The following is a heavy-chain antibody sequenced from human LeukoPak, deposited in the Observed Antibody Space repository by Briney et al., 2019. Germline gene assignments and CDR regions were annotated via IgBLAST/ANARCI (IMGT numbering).Heavy chain of an antibody. CDR2: MSWYSSDT. Sequence: PGGSLRLSCEASGFTLDDYAMHWVRQAPGKGLEWVSGMSWYSSDTGYADSVKGRFTISRDNAKNSLYLQMNSLRAEDTAFYYFAKDLNINYFSFYFESWGQGTLVTVSS. V-gene: IGHV3-9*01. CDR3: AKDLNINYFSFYFES. J-gene: IGHJ4*02. CDR1: GFTLDDYA. D-gene: IGHD3-16*01.